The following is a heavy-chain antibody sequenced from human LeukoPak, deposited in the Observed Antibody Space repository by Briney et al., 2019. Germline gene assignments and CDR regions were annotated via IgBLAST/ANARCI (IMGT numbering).Heavy chain of an antibody. D-gene: IGHD2-15*01. CDR1: GFTFSSYE. CDR2: ISSSGSTI. V-gene: IGHV3-48*03. CDR3: ARNRKYCSGGSCYWFDP. J-gene: IGHJ5*02. Sequence: GGSLRLSCAASGFTFSSYEMNWVRQAPGKGLEWVSYISSSGSTIYYADSVKGRFTISRDNAKNSLYLQMNSLRAEDTAVYYCARNRKYCSGGSCYWFDPWSQGTLVTVSS.